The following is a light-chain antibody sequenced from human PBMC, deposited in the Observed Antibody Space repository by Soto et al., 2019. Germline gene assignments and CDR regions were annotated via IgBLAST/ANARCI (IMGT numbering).Light chain of an antibody. CDR2: EGS. Sequence: QSALTQPASVSGSPGQSITISCTGTSSDVGSYNFVSWYQQHPGKAPKLMIYEGSKRPSGVSNRFSGSKSGNTASLTISGLQAEDEADYYCCSYAGRSTLVFGGGTKLTVL. CDR3: CSYAGRSTLV. CDR1: SSDVGSYNF. J-gene: IGLJ3*02. V-gene: IGLV2-23*01.